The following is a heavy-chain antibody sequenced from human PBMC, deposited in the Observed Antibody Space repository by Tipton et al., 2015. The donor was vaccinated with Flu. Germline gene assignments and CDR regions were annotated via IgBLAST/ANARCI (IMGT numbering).Heavy chain of an antibody. J-gene: IGHJ6*02. CDR3: ARAASGSYSFYYYGMDV. CDR1: GYSISSGYY. Sequence: TLSLTCTVSGYSISSGYYWGWIRQPPGKGLEWIGSIYHSGSTYYNPPLKSRVTISVDTSKNQFSLKLSSVTAADTAVYYCARAASGSYSFYYYGMDVWGQGTTVTVSS. V-gene: IGHV4-38-2*02. D-gene: IGHD3-10*01. CDR2: IYHSGST.